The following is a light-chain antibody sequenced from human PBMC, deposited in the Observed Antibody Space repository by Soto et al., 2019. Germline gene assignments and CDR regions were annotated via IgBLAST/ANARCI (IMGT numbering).Light chain of an antibody. CDR2: EVT. CDR1: STDIGAYNY. J-gene: IGLJ1*01. V-gene: IGLV2-14*01. Sequence: QSALAQPAPVSGSPGQSITISCTGTSTDIGAYNYVSWYQQHPGKAPKLLIYEVTNRPSGVSNRFSCSKSGNTASLTISGLQAEDEANYYCNSYTTLSNRVFGTGTKVTVL. CDR3: NSYTTLSNRV.